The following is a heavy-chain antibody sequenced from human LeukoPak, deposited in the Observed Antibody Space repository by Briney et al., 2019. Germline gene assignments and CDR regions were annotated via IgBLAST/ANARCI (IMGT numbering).Heavy chain of an antibody. D-gene: IGHD2-2*01. CDR2: ISGSGGST. CDR1: GFTFSTYA. Sequence: PGGSLRLSCAASGFTFSTYAMSWVRRAPGKGLEWVSGISGSGGSTYHADSVKGRFTISRDNSKNTLHLRMNSLRADDTAVYYCAKDRVVVIPAAFDYWGQGTLVTVSS. V-gene: IGHV3-23*01. CDR3: AKDRVVVIPAAFDY. J-gene: IGHJ4*02.